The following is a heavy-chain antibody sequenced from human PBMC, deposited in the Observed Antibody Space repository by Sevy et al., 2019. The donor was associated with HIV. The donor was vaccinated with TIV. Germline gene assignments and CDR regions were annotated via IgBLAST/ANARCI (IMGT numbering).Heavy chain of an antibody. V-gene: IGHV4-61*08. J-gene: IGHJ6*02. Sequence: SETLSLTCTVSGGSVSSDAYYWSWIRQPPGKGLEYIAYMFYTGSTNYNPSLMSRVTISVDTSKNQFSLKLTSVTAADTAVYYCARVGGLTDYGMDVWGQGTTVIVSS. CDR3: ARVGGLTDYGMDV. D-gene: IGHD1-26*01. CDR2: MFYTGST. CDR1: GGSVSSDAYY.